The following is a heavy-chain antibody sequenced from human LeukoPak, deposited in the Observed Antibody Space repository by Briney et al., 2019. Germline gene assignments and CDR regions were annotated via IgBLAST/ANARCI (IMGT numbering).Heavy chain of an antibody. CDR1: GLTFDDYG. D-gene: IGHD2-21*01. CDR3: ARAVGIHDAFDI. CDR2: INWNGGST. V-gene: IGHV3-20*04. J-gene: IGHJ3*02. Sequence: GGSLRLSCAGSGLTFDDYGMSWVRQAPGKGLEWVSGINWNGGSTGYADSVKGRFTISRDNAKNSLYLQMNSLRAEDTALYYCARAVGIHDAFDIWGQGTMVTVSS.